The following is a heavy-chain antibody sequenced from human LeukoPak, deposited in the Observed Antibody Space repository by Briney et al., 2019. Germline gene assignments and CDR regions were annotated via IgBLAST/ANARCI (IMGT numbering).Heavy chain of an antibody. Sequence: ASETLSLTCTVSGNSISSFFWSWIRQPPGKGLEWIGSMHYSGDSKYNPSLRSRVSLSIDTSKQQFSLRLSSVTAADTAVYCCARDLELERNRWNYFESWGQGALVTVSS. CDR2: MHYSGDS. J-gene: IGHJ4*02. CDR3: ARDLELERNRWNYFES. CDR1: GNSISSFF. V-gene: IGHV4-59*01. D-gene: IGHD1-1*01.